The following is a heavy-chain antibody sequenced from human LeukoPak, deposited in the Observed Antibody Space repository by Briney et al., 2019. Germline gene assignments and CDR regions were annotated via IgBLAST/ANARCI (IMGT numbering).Heavy chain of an antibody. J-gene: IGHJ4*02. CDR2: ISTSTTI. Sequence: GGSLRLSCAASGFTFSSYGMHWVRQAPGKGLEWISYISTSTTINYAHSVRGRFTISRDNAKSSLSLQMNSLRAEDTAVYYCARDLDYGGRGLDSWGQGTLVIVS. D-gene: IGHD4-23*01. V-gene: IGHV3-48*04. CDR3: ARDLDYGGRGLDS. CDR1: GFTFSSYG.